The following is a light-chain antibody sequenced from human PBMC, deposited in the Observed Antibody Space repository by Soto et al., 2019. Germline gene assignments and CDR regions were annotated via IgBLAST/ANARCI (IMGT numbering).Light chain of an antibody. CDR1: SSDVGGYNY. CDR3: SSYTSSSTLRV. CDR2: DVS. Sequence: QYVLTQPASVSGSPGQSITISCTGTSSDVGGYNYVSWYQQHPGKAPKLMIYDVSNRPSGVSNRFSGSKSGNTASLTISGLQAEDEADFYCSSYTSSSTLRVFGTGTKVTAL. V-gene: IGLV2-14*01. J-gene: IGLJ1*01.